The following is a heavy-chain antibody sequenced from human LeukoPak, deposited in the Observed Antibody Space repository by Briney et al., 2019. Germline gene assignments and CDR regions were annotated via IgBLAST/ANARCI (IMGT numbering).Heavy chain of an antibody. J-gene: IGHJ6*02. D-gene: IGHD1-26*01. CDR3: ARDLEWELLYGMDV. CDR2: INPSSGGT. Sequence: ASVKVSCKASGYTFTGYYMHWVRQAPGQGLEWMGWINPSSGGTNYAQKFQGRVTVTRDTSISTAYMELSRLRSDDTAVYYCARDLEWELLYGMDVWGQGTTVTVSS. CDR1: GYTFTGYY. V-gene: IGHV1-2*02.